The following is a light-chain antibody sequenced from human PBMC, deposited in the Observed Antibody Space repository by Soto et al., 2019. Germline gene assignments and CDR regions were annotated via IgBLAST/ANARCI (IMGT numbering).Light chain of an antibody. Sequence: EIVLTQSPATLSLSPGERATLSCRASQSVSSYLTWYQQKPGQAPRLLIYDASNRATGIPARFSGSGSGTDFTLTISSLEPEDFAVYYCQRRRNWPITFGQGTRLEIK. CDR2: DAS. V-gene: IGKV3-11*01. J-gene: IGKJ5*01. CDR3: QRRRNWPIT. CDR1: QSVSSY.